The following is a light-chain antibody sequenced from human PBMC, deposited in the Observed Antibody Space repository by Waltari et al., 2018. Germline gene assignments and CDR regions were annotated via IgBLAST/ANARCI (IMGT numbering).Light chain of an antibody. CDR2: DVS. J-gene: IGLJ1*01. V-gene: IGLV2-14*03. CDR1: SSDVGAYNY. CDR3: ASYTTSDSYV. Sequence: QSALTQPASVSGSPGQSITISCAGSSSDVGAYNYVSWSQQHPGKAPKLIIYDVSNRPSGVSNRFSGSRSGNTASLTISGLQAEDEADYYCASYTTSDSYVFGTGTEVTVL.